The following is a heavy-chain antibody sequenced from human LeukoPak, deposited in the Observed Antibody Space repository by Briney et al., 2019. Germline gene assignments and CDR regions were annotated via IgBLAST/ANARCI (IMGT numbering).Heavy chain of an antibody. CDR3: ARDGRMGDSDEFDY. J-gene: IGHJ4*02. CDR1: GFTFSSYA. CDR2: ISYDGSNK. Sequence: GGSLRLSCAASGFTFSSYAMHWVRQAPGKGLEWVAVISYDGSNKYYADSVKGRFTISRDNSKKTLYLQMNSLRAEDTAVYYCARDGRMGDSDEFDYWGQGTLVTVSS. V-gene: IGHV3-30-3*01. D-gene: IGHD3-22*01.